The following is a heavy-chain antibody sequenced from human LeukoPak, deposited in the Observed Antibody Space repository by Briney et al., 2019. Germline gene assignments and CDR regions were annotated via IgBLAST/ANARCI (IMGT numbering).Heavy chain of an antibody. V-gene: IGHV3-30*04. CDR1: GFTFSRFP. Sequence: GGSLRLSCAASGFTFSRFPMHWVRQAPGKGLEWVAAISNDGSTTYDAGSVKGRFTISRDESKNTLYLQMKSLRPEDTALYYCATGFTWSLESWGQGTMVAVSS. J-gene: IGHJ4*02. CDR2: ISNDGSTT. D-gene: IGHD2-8*02. CDR3: ATGFTWSLES.